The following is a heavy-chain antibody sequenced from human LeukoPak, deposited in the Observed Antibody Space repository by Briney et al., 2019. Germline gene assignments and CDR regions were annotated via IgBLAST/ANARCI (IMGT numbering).Heavy chain of an antibody. Sequence: TLSLTCTVSGGSISSGSYYWSWIRQPAGKGLEWIGRIYTSGSTNYNPSLKSRVTISVDTSKNQFSLKLSSVTAADTAVYYCARDHLYGDYVFQVDPWGQGTLVTVSS. J-gene: IGHJ5*02. V-gene: IGHV4-61*02. CDR3: ARDHLYGDYVFQVDP. D-gene: IGHD4-17*01. CDR1: GGSISSGSYY. CDR2: IYTSGST.